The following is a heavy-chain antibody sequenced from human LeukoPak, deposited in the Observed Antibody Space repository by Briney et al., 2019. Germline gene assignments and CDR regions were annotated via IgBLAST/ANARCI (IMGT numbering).Heavy chain of an antibody. CDR1: GGSISSYY. J-gene: IGHJ3*02. Sequence: SETLSLTCTVSGGSISSYYWSWIRQPPGKGLEWIGYIYYSGSTNYNPSLKSRVTISVDTSKNQFSLKLSSVTAADTAVYYCALYYYDSSGYHDAFDIWGQGTMVTVS. CDR2: IYYSGST. V-gene: IGHV4-59*01. CDR3: ALYYYDSSGYHDAFDI. D-gene: IGHD3-22*01.